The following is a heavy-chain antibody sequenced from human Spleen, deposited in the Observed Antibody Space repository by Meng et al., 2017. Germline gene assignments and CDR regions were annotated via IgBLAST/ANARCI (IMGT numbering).Heavy chain of an antibody. CDR1: GFTFSSYE. Sequence: GESLKISCAASGFTFSSYEMNWVRQAPGKGLEWVLYISSSGSTIYYADSVKGRFTISRDNAKNSLYLQMNSLRAEDTAVYYCARSGYQLLPYYYYYGMDVWGQGTTVTVSS. D-gene: IGHD2-2*01. J-gene: IGHJ6*02. V-gene: IGHV3-48*03. CDR3: ARSGYQLLPYYYYYGMDV. CDR2: ISSSGSTI.